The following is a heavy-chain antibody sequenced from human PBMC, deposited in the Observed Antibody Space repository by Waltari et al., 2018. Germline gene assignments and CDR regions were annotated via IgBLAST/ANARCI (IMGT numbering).Heavy chain of an antibody. V-gene: IGHV4-59*01. CDR1: GGSISSYY. CDR3: ARSSPAAIFWFDP. J-gene: IGHJ5*02. Sequence: QVQLQESGPGLVKPSETLSLTCTVSGGSISSYYWSWIRQPAGKGLEWIGYIDYSGGTNYNPALKSRVTISVDTSKNQFSLKLSAVTAADSAVDYCARSSPAAIFWFDPWGQGTLVTVSS. CDR2: IDYSGGT. D-gene: IGHD2-2*01.